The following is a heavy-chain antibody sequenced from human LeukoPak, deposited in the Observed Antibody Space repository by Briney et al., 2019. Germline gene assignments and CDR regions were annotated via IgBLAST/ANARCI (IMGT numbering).Heavy chain of an antibody. Sequence: PGGSLRLSCAASGFTFSSHSMNWVRQAPGKGLEWVSSISSSSSYIYYPDSVKGRFTISRDNAKNSLYLQMNSLRAEDTAVYYCARNGGSSETFDYWGQGTLVTVSS. CDR3: ARNGGSSETFDY. J-gene: IGHJ4*02. V-gene: IGHV3-21*01. CDR1: GFTFSSHS. D-gene: IGHD6-6*01. CDR2: ISSSSSYI.